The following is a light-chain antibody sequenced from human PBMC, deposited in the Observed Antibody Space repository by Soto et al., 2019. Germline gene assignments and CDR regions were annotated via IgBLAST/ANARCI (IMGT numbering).Light chain of an antibody. V-gene: IGLV2-14*03. CDR3: SSYTSTSAPYV. Sequence: QSALTQPASVSGFPGQSITISCTGTSSDIGGYDYVSWYQQHPGKAPKLIIYDVSGRPSGVSNRFSGSKSANTASLTISGLQAEDEADYHCSSYTSTSAPYVFRTGTNDTDL. CDR2: DVS. CDR1: SSDIGGYDY. J-gene: IGLJ1*01.